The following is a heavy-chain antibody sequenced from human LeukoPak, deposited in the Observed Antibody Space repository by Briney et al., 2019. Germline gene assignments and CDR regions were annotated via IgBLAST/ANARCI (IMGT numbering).Heavy chain of an antibody. D-gene: IGHD3-3*01. CDR3: ARDGLWSGYYPLLN. V-gene: IGHV3-66*01. Sequence: TGGSLRLSCAASGFTVSSNYMSWVRQAPGKGLEWVSVIYSGGSTYYADSVKGRFTISRDNSKNTLYLQMNSLRAEDTAVYYCARDGLWSGYYPLLNWGQGTLVTVSS. J-gene: IGHJ4*02. CDR1: GFTVSSNY. CDR2: IYSGGST.